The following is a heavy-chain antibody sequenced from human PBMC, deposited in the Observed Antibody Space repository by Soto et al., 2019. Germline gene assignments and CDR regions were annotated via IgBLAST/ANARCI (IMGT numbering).Heavy chain of an antibody. D-gene: IGHD3-9*01. CDR3: ARDTAPQDNDNLTRYFDFDY. J-gene: IGHJ4*02. CDR1: GFSFSTYA. V-gene: IGHV3-30-3*01. CDR2: ISYDGDHK. Sequence: QVQLVESGGGVVQPGRSLRLSCAASGFSFSTYAMHWVRQTPGKGLEWVAVISYDGDHKYYTDSVKGRFTISRDNSKNTLYLLMNSLRSEDTAIYYCARDTAPQDNDNLTRYFDFDYWGQGTQVTVSS.